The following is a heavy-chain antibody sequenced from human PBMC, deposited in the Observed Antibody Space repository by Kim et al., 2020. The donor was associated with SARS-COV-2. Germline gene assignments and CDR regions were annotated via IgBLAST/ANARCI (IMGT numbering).Heavy chain of an antibody. Sequence: GGSLRLSCAASGFTFSSYAMHWVRQAPGKGLEWVAVISYDGSNKYYADSVKGRFTISRDNSKNTLYMQMNSLRAEDTAVYYCARDLGSGWYWGAFDIWGQGTMVTVSS. D-gene: IGHD6-19*01. CDR3: ARDLGSGWYWGAFDI. CDR1: GFTFSSYA. CDR2: ISYDGSNK. V-gene: IGHV3-30-3*01. J-gene: IGHJ3*02.